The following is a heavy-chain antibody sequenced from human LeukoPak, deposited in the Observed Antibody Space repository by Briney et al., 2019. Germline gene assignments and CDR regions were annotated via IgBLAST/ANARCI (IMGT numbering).Heavy chain of an antibody. Sequence: SETLSLTCAVSGGSISSGGYSWSWIRQPPGKGLEWIGYIYHSGSTYYNPSLKSRVTISVDRSKNQFSLKLSSVTAADTAVYYCARGGYYDSSGYSGAFDIWGQGTMVTVSS. D-gene: IGHD3-22*01. J-gene: IGHJ3*02. CDR1: GGSISSGGYS. V-gene: IGHV4-30-2*01. CDR2: IYHSGST. CDR3: ARGGYYDSSGYSGAFDI.